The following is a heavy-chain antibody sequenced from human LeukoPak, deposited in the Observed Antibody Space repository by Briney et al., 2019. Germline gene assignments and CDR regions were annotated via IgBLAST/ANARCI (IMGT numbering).Heavy chain of an antibody. CDR2: IYYSGST. CDR3: ARLNKPGWFDP. CDR1: GGSISSSSYY. J-gene: IGHJ5*02. Sequence: SETLSLTCTVSGGSISSSSYYWGWIRQPPGKGLEWIGSIYYSGSTYYNPSLKSRVTISVDTSKNQFSLKLSSVTATDTAVYYCARLNKPGWFDPWGQGTLVTVSS. D-gene: IGHD1-14*01. V-gene: IGHV4-39*01.